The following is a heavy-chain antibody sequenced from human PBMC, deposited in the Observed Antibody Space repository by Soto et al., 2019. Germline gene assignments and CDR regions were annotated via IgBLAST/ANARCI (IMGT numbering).Heavy chain of an antibody. CDR2: IYPGDSDT. CDR3: ARSGYCSGGSCYSTYYYGMDV. J-gene: IGHJ6*02. CDR1: GYSFTSYW. D-gene: IGHD2-15*01. Sequence: GESLKISCKGSGYSFTSYWIGWVRQMPGKGLEWMGIIYPGDSDTRYSPSFQGQVTISADKYISTAYLQWSSLKASDTAMYYCARSGYCSGGSCYSTYYYGMDVWGQGTTVTVSS. V-gene: IGHV5-51*01.